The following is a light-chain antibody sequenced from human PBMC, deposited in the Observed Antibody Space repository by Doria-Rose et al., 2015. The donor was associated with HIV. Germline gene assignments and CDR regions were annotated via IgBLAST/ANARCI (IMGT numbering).Light chain of an antibody. V-gene: IGKV4-1*01. CDR1: QSLLYTSKNY. J-gene: IGKJ3*01. CDR2: WAS. CDR3: QQYYDTPS. Sequence: DIRVTQSPESLGMSLGERATLNCKSNQSLLYTSKNYLAWYQQKPGQLPKLLIYWASTRQSAVPARFSGSGSGTDFTPTISSLEAEDVAVYYCQQYYDTPSFGPGTTVDIK.